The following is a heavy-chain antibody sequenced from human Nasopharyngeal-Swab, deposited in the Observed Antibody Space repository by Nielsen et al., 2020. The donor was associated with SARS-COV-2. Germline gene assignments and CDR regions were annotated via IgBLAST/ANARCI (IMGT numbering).Heavy chain of an antibody. Sequence: SVKVSCKASGGTFRTYAISWVRQAPGQGLEWIGGIIPIFGTANYAQKFQGRVTITADSSPSTAYMELSSPRSEDTAVYYCARGVVSGSYGSLTDAFEIWGQGTMVTVSS. J-gene: IGHJ3*02. D-gene: IGHD1-26*01. CDR2: IIPIFGTA. V-gene: IGHV1-69*06. CDR1: GGTFRTYA. CDR3: ARGVVSGSYGSLTDAFEI.